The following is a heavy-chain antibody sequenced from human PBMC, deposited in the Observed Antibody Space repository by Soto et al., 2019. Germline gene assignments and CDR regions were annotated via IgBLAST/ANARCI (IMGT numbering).Heavy chain of an antibody. V-gene: IGHV4-59*01. CDR2: IYYSGST. Sequence: SETLSLTCTVSGGSISSYYWSWIRQPPGKGLEWIGYIYYSGSTNYNPSLKSRVTISVDTSKNQFSLKLSSVTAADTAVYYCAREQLVHNYYYGMDVWGQGTTVTVSS. CDR3: AREQLVHNYYYGMDV. CDR1: GGSISSYY. J-gene: IGHJ6*02. D-gene: IGHD6-6*01.